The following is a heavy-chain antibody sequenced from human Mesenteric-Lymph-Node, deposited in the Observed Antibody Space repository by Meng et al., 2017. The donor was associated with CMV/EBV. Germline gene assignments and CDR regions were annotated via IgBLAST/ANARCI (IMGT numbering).Heavy chain of an antibody. CDR1: GFTFSSHW. J-gene: IGHJ5*01. CDR3: TRDVRRGWFDP. CDR2: INIDGTST. V-gene: IGHV3-74*01. Sequence: GESLKISCAASGFTFSSHWMHWVRQAPGKGLVWVSRINIDGTSTTYADTVKGRFTISRDNARNTLHLQMNSLRAEDTAVYYCTRDVRRGWFDPWGPGTLVTVSS.